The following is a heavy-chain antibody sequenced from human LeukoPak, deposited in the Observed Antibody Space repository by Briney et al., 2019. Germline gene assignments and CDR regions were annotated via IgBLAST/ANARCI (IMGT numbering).Heavy chain of an antibody. CDR1: GFTFDDYA. D-gene: IGHD6-13*01. Sequence: GGSLRLSCAASGFTFDDYAMHWVRQAPGEGLEWVSLISGDGGRTYYADSVKGRFSISRDNSKKSLYLQINSLRTEDTAFYYCAKDMSYTSSWYGVVYLYYYMDVWGRGTTVTVSS. CDR3: AKDMSYTSSWYGVVYLYYYMDV. V-gene: IGHV3-43*02. J-gene: IGHJ6*03. CDR2: ISGDGGRT.